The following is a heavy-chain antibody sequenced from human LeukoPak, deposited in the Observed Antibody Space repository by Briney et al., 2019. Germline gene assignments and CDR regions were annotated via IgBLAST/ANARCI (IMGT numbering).Heavy chain of an antibody. Sequence: SETLSLTCAVYGGSFSGYYWSWIRQPPGKGLEWIGEINHSGSTNYNPSLKSRVTISVDTSKNQFSLKLSSVTAADMAVFYCASLTFGGNSRGLDYWGQGTLVTVSS. CDR2: INHSGST. V-gene: IGHV4-34*01. CDR3: ASLTFGGNSRGLDY. J-gene: IGHJ4*02. CDR1: GGSFSGYY. D-gene: IGHD4-23*01.